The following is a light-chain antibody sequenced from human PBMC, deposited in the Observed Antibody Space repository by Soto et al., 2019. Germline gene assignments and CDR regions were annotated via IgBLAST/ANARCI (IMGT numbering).Light chain of an antibody. CDR2: AAS. V-gene: IGKV1-39*01. CDR3: QQSYRPPLT. Sequence: QMTQSPASLSASVGDRVTITCRASRDISDYLNWFQHKPGRAPKLLIYAASVLHTGVPARFSGSGSEPGTEYTLTISRLPPEDSATYYCQQSYRPPLTFGGGNRVEIK. J-gene: IGKJ4*01. CDR1: RDISDY.